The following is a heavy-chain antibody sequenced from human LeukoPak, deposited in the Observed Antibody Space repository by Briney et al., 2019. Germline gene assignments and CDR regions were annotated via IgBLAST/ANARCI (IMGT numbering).Heavy chain of an antibody. CDR3: AKVLATTGTIPLDV. CDR1: GFTFSSYA. J-gene: IGHJ6*02. V-gene: IGHV3-23*01. CDR2: ISANDGRT. D-gene: IGHD1-1*01. Sequence: GGSLRLSCAASGFTFSSYAMSWVRQAPGKGLECVSTISANDGRTYYADSVKGRFTISRDNSKNTLYLQMNSLRVEDMAAYYCAKVLATTGTIPLDVWGQGTTVIVSS.